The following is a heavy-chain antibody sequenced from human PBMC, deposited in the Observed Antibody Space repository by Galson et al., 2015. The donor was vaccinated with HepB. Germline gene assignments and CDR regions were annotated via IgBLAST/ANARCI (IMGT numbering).Heavy chain of an antibody. D-gene: IGHD6-25*01. CDR1: GDSVSSDSSA. Sequence: CAISGDSVSSDSSAWNWIRQSPSRGLEWLGRTYYRYQWYHDYSGSLQSRITINAETSTNQFFLQLDSVTPEDTAVYYCARDGYLGLVYYFDYWGPGILVTVS. CDR2: TYYRYQWYH. V-gene: IGHV6-1*01. J-gene: IGHJ4*02. CDR3: ARDGYLGLVYYFDY.